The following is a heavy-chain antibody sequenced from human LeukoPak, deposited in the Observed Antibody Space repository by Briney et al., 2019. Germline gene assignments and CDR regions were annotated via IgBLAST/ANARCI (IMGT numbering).Heavy chain of an antibody. D-gene: IGHD3-22*01. Sequence: PSETLSLTCDVFGGSFSGYYWSWIRQPPGKGLEWIGEINHSGSTNYNPSLKSRVTISVDTSKDQFSLKLSSVTAADTAVYYCARVNYDSSGAPDYWGQGTLVTVSS. J-gene: IGHJ4*02. V-gene: IGHV4-34*01. CDR2: INHSGST. CDR1: GGSFSGYY. CDR3: ARVNYDSSGAPDY.